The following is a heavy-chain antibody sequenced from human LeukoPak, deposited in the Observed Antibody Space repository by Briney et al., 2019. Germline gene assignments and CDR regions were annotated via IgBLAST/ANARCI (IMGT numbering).Heavy chain of an antibody. J-gene: IGHJ4*02. CDR1: GFIFSDYY. CDR3: ARNFYDSSGYYRIDS. V-gene: IGHV3-11*01. Sequence: GGSLRLSCAASGFIFSDYYMDWVRQAPGKGLEWVSNISSSGSTISYAESVKGRFTVSRDNARNSVYLQMNSLRAEDTAVYYCARNFYDSSGYYRIDSWGQGTLVTVSS. CDR2: ISSSGSTI. D-gene: IGHD3-22*01.